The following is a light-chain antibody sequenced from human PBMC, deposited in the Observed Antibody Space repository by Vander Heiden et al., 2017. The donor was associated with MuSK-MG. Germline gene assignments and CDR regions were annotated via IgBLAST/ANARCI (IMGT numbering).Light chain of an antibody. V-gene: IGLV2-14*01. Sequence: QSALTPPASVSGSPGQSVAISCTGTSSDVGRYNYVSWYQQHPGKAPIRIISDVSNRPAGVSKRSSGSKSGKTDYLTISGLQPEDEADYYCSSFARSSVFGTGTKVTVL. J-gene: IGLJ1*01. CDR3: SSFARSSV. CDR2: DVS. CDR1: SSDVGRYNY.